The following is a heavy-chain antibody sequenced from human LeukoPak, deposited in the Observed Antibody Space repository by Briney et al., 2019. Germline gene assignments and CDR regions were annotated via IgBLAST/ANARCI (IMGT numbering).Heavy chain of an antibody. CDR1: GGSISSSSYY. V-gene: IGHV4-39*01. CDR2: IYYSEST. CDR3: AKSGGYGLIDY. J-gene: IGHJ4*01. Sequence: SETLSLTCTVSGGSISSSSYYWGWIRQPPGKGLECIGSIYYSESTYYNSSLKSRVTISVDTSKNQVSLKLNSVTAADSAMYYCAKSGGYGLIDYWGQGTLVTVSS. D-gene: IGHD1-26*01.